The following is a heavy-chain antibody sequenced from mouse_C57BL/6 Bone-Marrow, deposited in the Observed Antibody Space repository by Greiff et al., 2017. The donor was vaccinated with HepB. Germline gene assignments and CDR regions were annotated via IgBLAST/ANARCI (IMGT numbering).Heavy chain of an antibody. CDR3: AGYDYGFAY. V-gene: IGHV2-6*01. Sequence: QVQLKESGPGLVAPSQRLSITCTVSGFSLTSYGVDWVRQSPGKGLEWLGVIWGVGSTNYNSALKSRLSISKDNSKSQVFLKRNSLQTDDTAMYYGAGYDYGFAYWGQGTLVTVSA. CDR1: GFSLTSYG. J-gene: IGHJ3*01. D-gene: IGHD2-4*01. CDR2: IWGVGST.